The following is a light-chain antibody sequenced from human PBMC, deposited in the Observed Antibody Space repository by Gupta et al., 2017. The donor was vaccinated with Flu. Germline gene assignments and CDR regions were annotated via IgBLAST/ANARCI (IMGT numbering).Light chain of an antibody. CDR3: QQYDSTPGK. J-gene: IGKJ1*01. CDR2: RAS. V-gene: IGKV4-1*01. CDR1: LSCLYSSSDKSW. Sequence: SLSVPATIDDKFTLSCLYSSSDKSWVAWYQQRPGQPPKLLIYRASILETGVPYRFSGSGYETDFTLTISGLQTDDVAIYYCQQYDSTPGKFGRGTKVEIK.